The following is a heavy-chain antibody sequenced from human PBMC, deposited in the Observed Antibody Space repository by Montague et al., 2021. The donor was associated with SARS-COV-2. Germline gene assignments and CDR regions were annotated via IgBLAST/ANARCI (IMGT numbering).Heavy chain of an antibody. CDR3: ASYRDYGDYY. J-gene: IGHJ4*02. D-gene: IGHD4-17*01. CDR2: IHHSGNI. V-gene: IGHV4-30-2*01. CDR1: GGSVSSGGYP. Sequence: TLSLTCAFSGGSVSSGGYPWFWIPAPPGKGLEWIGHIHHSGNIYYNPSLKSRATISGDRPKNQFSLRVTSVSAADTAVYSCASYRDYGDYYWGQGILVTVSS.